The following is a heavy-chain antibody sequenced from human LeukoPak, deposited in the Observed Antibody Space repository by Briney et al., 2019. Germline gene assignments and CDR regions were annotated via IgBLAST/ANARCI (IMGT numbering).Heavy chain of an antibody. D-gene: IGHD6-19*01. CDR2: IIPILGIA. CDR3: TRGGSSGWYDWYFDL. V-gene: IGHV1-69*02. Sequence: SVKVSCKASGGTFSSYTISWVRQAPGQGLEWMGRIIPILGIANYAQKFQGRVTITADKSTSTAYMELSSLRPEDTAVYYCTRGGSSGWYDWYFDLWGRGTLVTVSS. CDR1: GGTFSSYT. J-gene: IGHJ2*01.